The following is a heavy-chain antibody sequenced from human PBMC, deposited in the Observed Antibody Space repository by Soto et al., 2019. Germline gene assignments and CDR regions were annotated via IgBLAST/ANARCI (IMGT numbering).Heavy chain of an antibody. CDR1: GGTFSSYA. CDR2: IIPIFGTA. Sequence: SVKVSCKAFGGTFSSYAISWVRQAPGQGLEWMGGIIPIFGTANYAQKFQGRVTITADESTSTAYMELSSLRSEDTAVYYCAKDQVVRGYYYYYMDVWGKGTTVTVSS. J-gene: IGHJ6*03. D-gene: IGHD3-10*01. CDR3: AKDQVVRGYYYYYMDV. V-gene: IGHV1-69*13.